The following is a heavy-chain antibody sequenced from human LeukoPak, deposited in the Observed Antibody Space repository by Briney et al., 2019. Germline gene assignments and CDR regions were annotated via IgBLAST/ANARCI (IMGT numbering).Heavy chain of an antibody. V-gene: IGHV4-34*01. Sequence: SETLSLTCAVYGGSFSGYYWSWIRQPPGKGLEWIGEINHSGSTNYNPSLKSRVTILVDTSKNQFSLKLSSVTAADTAVYYCARGRLGSRITMVRGFDPWGQGTLVTVSS. CDR3: ARGRLGSRITMVRGFDP. CDR2: INHSGST. CDR1: GGSFSGYY. J-gene: IGHJ5*02. D-gene: IGHD3-10*01.